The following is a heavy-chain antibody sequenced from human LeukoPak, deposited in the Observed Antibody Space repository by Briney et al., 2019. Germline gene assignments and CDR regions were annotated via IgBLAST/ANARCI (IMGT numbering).Heavy chain of an antibody. CDR2: ISSSSSYT. V-gene: IGHV3-21*01. CDR3: ASYRTRGVDY. Sequence: GGSLRLSCAASGFTFSSYSMNWVRQAPGKGLEWVSSISSSSSYTYYADSVKGRFTISRDNAKNSLYLQMNSLRAEDTAVYYCASYRTRGVDYWGQGTLVTVSS. J-gene: IGHJ4*02. CDR1: GFTFSSYS. D-gene: IGHD3-16*01.